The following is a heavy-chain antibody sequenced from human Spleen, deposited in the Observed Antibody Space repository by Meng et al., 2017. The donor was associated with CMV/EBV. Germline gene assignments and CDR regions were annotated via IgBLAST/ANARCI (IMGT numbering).Heavy chain of an antibody. Sequence: GESLKISCAASGFTFSSYAMTWVRQAPGKGLEWVSSISGSSTYIYYADSVKGRFTISRENAKNSLYLQMNSLRAEDTAVYYCARVDGSGTYTFDYWGQGTLVTVSS. D-gene: IGHD1-26*01. CDR3: ARVDGSGTYTFDY. CDR2: ISGSSTYI. V-gene: IGHV3-21*01. CDR1: GFTFSSYA. J-gene: IGHJ4*02.